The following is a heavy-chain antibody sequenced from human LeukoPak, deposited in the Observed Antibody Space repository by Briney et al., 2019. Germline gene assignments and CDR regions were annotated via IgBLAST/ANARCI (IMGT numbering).Heavy chain of an antibody. Sequence: GESLKISCKGSGYSFTTYWIGWVRQMPGKGLEWMGIIYPGDSDTRYSPSFQGQVTISADKSISTAYLQWSSLKASDTAIYYCARHPELVWYGIVDYWGQGTLVTVSS. CDR1: GYSFTTYW. D-gene: IGHD3/OR15-3a*01. CDR3: ARHPELVWYGIVDY. CDR2: IYPGDSDT. J-gene: IGHJ4*02. V-gene: IGHV5-51*01.